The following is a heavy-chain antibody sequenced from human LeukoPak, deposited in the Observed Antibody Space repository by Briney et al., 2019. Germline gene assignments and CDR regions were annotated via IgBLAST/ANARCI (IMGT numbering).Heavy chain of an antibody. Sequence: GASVKVSCKASGYTFTSYYMHWVRQAPGQGLEWIGIINPSGGSTSYAQKFQGRVTMTRDTSTSTVYMELSSLRSEDTAVYYCARAAREKITMIIGTPPHNWFDPWGQGTLVTVSS. CDR2: INPSGGST. V-gene: IGHV1-46*01. J-gene: IGHJ5*02. D-gene: IGHD3-22*01. CDR1: GYTFTSYY. CDR3: ARAAREKITMIIGTPPHNWFDP.